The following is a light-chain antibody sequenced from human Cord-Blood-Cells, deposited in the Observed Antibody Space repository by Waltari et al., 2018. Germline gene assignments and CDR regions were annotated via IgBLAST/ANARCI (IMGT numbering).Light chain of an antibody. CDR3: SSYTSSSWV. CDR1: SSDVGGYNY. CDR2: DVS. V-gene: IGLV2-14*01. J-gene: IGLJ3*02. Sequence: QSALTQLASVSGSPGQSITISCTGTSSDVGGYNYVSWYQQHPGKAPKLMIYDVSNRPSGVSIRFSGSKSGNTASLTISGLQAEDEADYDCSSYTSSSWVFGGGTKLTVL.